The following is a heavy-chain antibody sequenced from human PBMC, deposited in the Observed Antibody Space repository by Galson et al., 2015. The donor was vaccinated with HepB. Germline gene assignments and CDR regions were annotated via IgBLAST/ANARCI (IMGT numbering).Heavy chain of an antibody. CDR2: ISTSTSSI. CDR3: AREGLGLDYYYYMDV. V-gene: IGHV3-11*01. J-gene: IGHJ6*03. Sequence: SLRLSCAASGFIFSDYYMSWIRQAPGKGLEWVSYISTSTSSIYYADSVKGRFTISRDNAKNSLYLQMNSLSAEDTAVYYCAREGLGLDYYYYMDVWGKGTTVTVSS. D-gene: IGHD3-16*01. CDR1: GFIFSDYY.